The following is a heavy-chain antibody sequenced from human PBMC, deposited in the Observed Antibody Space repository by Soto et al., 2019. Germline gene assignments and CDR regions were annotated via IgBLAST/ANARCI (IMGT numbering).Heavy chain of an antibody. J-gene: IGHJ4*02. Sequence: GGSLRLSCVISRLTFSNYALNWVRQAPGKGLEWGSSISGSGDTTYYADSVKGRFTISRDNSKNSLYLQMNSLRVEDTALYYCAKADYSYSWAPGDYWGQGTLVTVSS. CDR2: ISGSGDTT. D-gene: IGHD6-13*01. CDR1: RLTFSNYA. V-gene: IGHV3-23*01. CDR3: AKADYSYSWAPGDY.